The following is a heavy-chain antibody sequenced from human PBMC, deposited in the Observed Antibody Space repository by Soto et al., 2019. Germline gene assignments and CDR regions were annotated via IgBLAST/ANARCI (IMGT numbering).Heavy chain of an antibody. CDR2: IFSNDEK. V-gene: IGHV2-26*01. CDR1: GFSLSNARMG. J-gene: IGHJ4*02. Sequence: KSGPTLVNPTETLTLTCTVSGFSLSNARMGVSWIRQPPGKALEWLAHIFSNDEKSYSTSLKSRLTISKDTSKSQVVLTMTNMDPVDTATYYCARIQRDDYGDYSLDYWGQGTLVTGSS. CDR3: ARIQRDDYGDYSLDY. D-gene: IGHD4-17*01.